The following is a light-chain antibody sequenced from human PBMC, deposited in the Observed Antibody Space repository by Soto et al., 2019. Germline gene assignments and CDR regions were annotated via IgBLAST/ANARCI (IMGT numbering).Light chain of an antibody. J-gene: IGLJ1*01. Sequence: QSALTQPASVSGSPGQSITISCTRTSSDVGSYNLVSWYRQHPGKAPKLMIYEGSKRPSGVSNRFSGSKSGNTASLTISGLQAEDEADYYCCSYAGSSTYVFGPGTKV. CDR1: SSDVGSYNL. CDR2: EGS. V-gene: IGLV2-23*01. CDR3: CSYAGSSTYV.